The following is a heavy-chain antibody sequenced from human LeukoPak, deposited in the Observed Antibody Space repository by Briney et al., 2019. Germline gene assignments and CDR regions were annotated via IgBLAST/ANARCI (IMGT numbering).Heavy chain of an antibody. Sequence: GGSLRLSCAASGFTFSPHYMSWIRQAPGKGLESVSCISGNGNGLYYVDSVKGRFTISRDNAKNSLYLQMNSLRAEDAAIYYCARGHWGLDYWGQGTLVTVSS. CDR1: GFTFSPHY. V-gene: IGHV3-11*01. CDR3: ARGHWGLDY. CDR2: ISGNGNGL. J-gene: IGHJ4*02. D-gene: IGHD7-27*01.